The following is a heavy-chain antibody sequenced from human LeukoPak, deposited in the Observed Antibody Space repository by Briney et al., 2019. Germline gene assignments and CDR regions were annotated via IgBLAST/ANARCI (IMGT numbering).Heavy chain of an antibody. D-gene: IGHD5-18*01. J-gene: IGHJ3*02. CDR3: ARRERLGYSYGRGTLDI. Sequence: GGSLRLSCVASGILVSSNYMSWVRQAPGKGLEWVSFIGSTGSTYYADSVKGRFTISRDNSRNTLYLQMNSLRVEDTAVYYCARRERLGYSYGRGTLDIWGQGTMVTVSS. CDR2: IGSTGST. V-gene: IGHV3-66*01. CDR1: GILVSSNY.